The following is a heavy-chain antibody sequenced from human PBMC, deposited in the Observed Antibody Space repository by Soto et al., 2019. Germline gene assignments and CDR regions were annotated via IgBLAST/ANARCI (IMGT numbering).Heavy chain of an antibody. Sequence: QVQLVQSGAEVKKPGASVKVSCKASGYTFTDYFIHWVRQAPGQGLEWMGWINPKSRGTNYAPKFQGRVTMTRDTANSTAYMELRGLRSDDTAVYYCARVTLKAGNWFDPWGQGTLVTVSS. J-gene: IGHJ5*02. CDR2: INPKSRGT. CDR1: GYTFTDYF. V-gene: IGHV1-2*02. CDR3: ARVTLKAGNWFDP.